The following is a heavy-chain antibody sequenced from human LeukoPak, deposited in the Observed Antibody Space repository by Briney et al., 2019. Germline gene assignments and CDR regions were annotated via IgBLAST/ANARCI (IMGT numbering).Heavy chain of an antibody. CDR1: GFAVSTNY. J-gene: IGHJ2*01. V-gene: IGHV3-53*01. Sequence: GGSLRLSCAASGFAVSTNYMSWVRQAPGKGLEWVSVIYSGDNTYYSDSVKGRFTISRDNSKNTLCLQMNSLRAEDTAVYYCARRGGRGGPWYFDLWGRGTLVTVSS. D-gene: IGHD3-16*01. CDR3: ARRGGRGGPWYFDL. CDR2: IYSGDNT.